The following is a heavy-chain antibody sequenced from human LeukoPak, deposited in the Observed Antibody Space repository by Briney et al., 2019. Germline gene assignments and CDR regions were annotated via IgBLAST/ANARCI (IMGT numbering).Heavy chain of an antibody. J-gene: IGHJ4*02. Sequence: PGGSLRLSCAASGFTFNSYAMTWVRQAPGEGLEWVSAIGVSGDSTYYAVSVKGRFTISRDNAKNTLYLQMNSLRAEDTAVYYCAKGRCSGGSCYGRGFDYWGQGTLVTVSS. V-gene: IGHV3-23*01. CDR1: GFTFNSYA. CDR3: AKGRCSGGSCYGRGFDY. D-gene: IGHD2-15*01. CDR2: IGVSGDST.